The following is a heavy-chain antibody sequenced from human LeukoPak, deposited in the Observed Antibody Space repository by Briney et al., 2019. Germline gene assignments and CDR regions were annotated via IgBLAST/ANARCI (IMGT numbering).Heavy chain of an antibody. V-gene: IGHV3-33*06. CDR1: GFIFSNYG. CDR2: IWFDGSNE. Sequence: GGSLRLSCAASGFIFSNYGMHWVRQAPGKGLEWVAVIWFDGSNEDYADSVKGRFTISRDNSKNMLFLQMNSLRAEDTAVYYCAKVVPFELGFDYWGQGTLVTVSS. CDR3: AKVVPFELGFDY. J-gene: IGHJ4*02. D-gene: IGHD3/OR15-3a*01.